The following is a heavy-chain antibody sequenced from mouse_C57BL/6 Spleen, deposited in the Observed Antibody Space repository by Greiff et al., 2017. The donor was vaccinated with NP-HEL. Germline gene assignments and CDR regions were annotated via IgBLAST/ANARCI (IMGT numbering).Heavy chain of an antibody. CDR2: IDPEDGET. V-gene: IGHV14-2*01. CDR3: ALDSSGFAY. D-gene: IGHD3-2*02. Sequence: VQLQQSGAELVKPGASVKLSCTASGFTITDYYMHWVKQRTEQGLEWIGRIDPEDGETKYATKFQGKATITADTSSNTAYLQLSSLTYEDTSVYYCALDSSGFAYWGQGTLVTVSA. J-gene: IGHJ3*01. CDR1: GFTITDYY.